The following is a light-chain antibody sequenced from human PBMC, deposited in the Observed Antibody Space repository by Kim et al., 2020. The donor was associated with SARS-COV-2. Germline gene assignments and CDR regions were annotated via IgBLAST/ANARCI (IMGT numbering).Light chain of an antibody. Sequence: GDKVTITCQASEDVSDYFNWYHQKPGEAPKVLIRDAANLESGVPSRFSRGGYGTEFSLTISSVQPEDMGTYYCQQYDAPPFTFGQGTRLEIK. CDR2: DAA. CDR3: QQYDAPPFT. J-gene: IGKJ5*01. V-gene: IGKV1-33*01. CDR1: EDVSDY.